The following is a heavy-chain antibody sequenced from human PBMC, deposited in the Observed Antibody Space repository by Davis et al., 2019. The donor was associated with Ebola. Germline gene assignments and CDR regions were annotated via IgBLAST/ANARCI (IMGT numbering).Heavy chain of an antibody. D-gene: IGHD2/OR15-2a*01. CDR2: INQDGSEK. CDR1: GFTFSSYW. Sequence: GGSLRLSCAASGFTFSSYWMSWVRPAPGKGLEWVANINQDGSEKYFVDSVKGRFTISRDNAKNSLYLQMNSLRAEDTAVYYCARTPFVSFGMDVWGQGTTVTVSS. V-gene: IGHV3-7*01. CDR3: ARTPFVSFGMDV. J-gene: IGHJ6*02.